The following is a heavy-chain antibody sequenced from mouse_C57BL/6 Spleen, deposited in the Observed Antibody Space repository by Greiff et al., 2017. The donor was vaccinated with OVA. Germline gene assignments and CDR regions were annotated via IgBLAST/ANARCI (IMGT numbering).Heavy chain of an antibody. CDR1: GFTFSDFY. V-gene: IGHV7-1*01. Sequence: EVQGVESGGGLVQSGRSLRLSCATSGFTFSDFYMEWVRQAPGKGLEWIAASRNKANDYTTEYSASVKGRFIVSRDTSQSILYLQMYALRAEDTAIYYCARDGGYFDVWGTGTTVTVSS. J-gene: IGHJ1*03. CDR3: ARDGGYFDV. CDR2: SRNKANDYTT.